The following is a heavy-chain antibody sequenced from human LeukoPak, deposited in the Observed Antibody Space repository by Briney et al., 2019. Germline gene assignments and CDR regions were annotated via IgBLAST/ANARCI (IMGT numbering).Heavy chain of an antibody. CDR1: GFTFSRYS. V-gene: IGHV3-21*01. CDR3: ARDSSGYYDFDY. Sequence: PGGSLRLSCAASGFTFSRYSMNWVRQAPGKGLEWVSSISSSRSYIYYADSVKGRVTISRDNAKNPLYLQMNSLRAEDTAVYYCARDSSGYYDFDYWGQGTLVTVSS. D-gene: IGHD3-22*01. J-gene: IGHJ4*02. CDR2: ISSSRSYI.